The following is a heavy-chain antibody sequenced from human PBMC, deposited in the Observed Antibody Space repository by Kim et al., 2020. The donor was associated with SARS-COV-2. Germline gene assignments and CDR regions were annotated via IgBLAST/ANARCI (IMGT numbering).Heavy chain of an antibody. Sequence: GGSLRLSCAASGFTFSDYYMSWIRQAPGKVLEWVSYISSSSSYTNYADSVKGRFTISRDNAKHSLYLQMNSLRAEDTAVYYCARVGYDYVWGSYRDYYYYYGMDVWGQGTTVTVSS. D-gene: IGHD3-16*02. CDR1: GFTFSDYY. J-gene: IGHJ6*02. CDR2: ISSSSSYT. V-gene: IGHV3-11*05. CDR3: ARVGYDYVWGSYRDYYYYYGMDV.